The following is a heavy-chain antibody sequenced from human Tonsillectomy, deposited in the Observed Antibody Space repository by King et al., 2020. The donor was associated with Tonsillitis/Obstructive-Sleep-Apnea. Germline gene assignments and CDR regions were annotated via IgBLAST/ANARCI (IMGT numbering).Heavy chain of an antibody. V-gene: IGHV3-7*01. Sequence: VQLVESGGGLVQPRGSLRLSCAASGFSFSSYWTSWVRQAPGKGLEWVANIKQDGSETYYVDSVKGRFTISRDNAKKSLYLKMNSLRAEDTAVYYCAREGRDGYNWNYQYYYMDVWGKGTTVTVSS. J-gene: IGHJ6*03. CDR3: AREGRDGYNWNYQYYYMDV. CDR1: GFSFSSYW. CDR2: IKQDGSET. D-gene: IGHD5-24*01.